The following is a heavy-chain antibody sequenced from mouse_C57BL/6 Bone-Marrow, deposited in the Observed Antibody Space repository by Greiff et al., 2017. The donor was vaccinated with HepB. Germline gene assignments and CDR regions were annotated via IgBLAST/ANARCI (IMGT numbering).Heavy chain of an antibody. CDR2: IYPGSGST. V-gene: IGHV1-55*01. CDR1: GYTFTSYW. J-gene: IGHJ1*03. D-gene: IGHD3-3*01. Sequence: QVHVKQPGAELVKPGASVKMSCKASGYTFTSYWITWVKQRPGQGLEWIGDIYPGSGSTNYNEKFKSKATLTVDTSSSTAYMQLSSLTSEDSAVYYCAREGRADWYFDVWGTGTTVTVSS. CDR3: AREGRADWYFDV.